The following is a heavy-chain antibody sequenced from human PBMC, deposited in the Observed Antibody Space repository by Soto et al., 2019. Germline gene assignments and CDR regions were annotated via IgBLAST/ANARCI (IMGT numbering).Heavy chain of an antibody. CDR3: ATAGYCGYYLAGAFDY. D-gene: IGHD5-12*01. CDR1: GGTFSSYT. V-gene: IGHV1-69*02. J-gene: IGHJ4*02. CDR2: IIPILGIA. Sequence: QVQLVQSGAEVKKPGSSVKVSCKASGGTFSSYTISWVRQAPGQGLEWMGRIIPILGIANYAQKFQGRVTITADKSTRTAYMELSSLRSEDTAVYYCATAGYCGYYLAGAFDYWGQGTLVTVSS.